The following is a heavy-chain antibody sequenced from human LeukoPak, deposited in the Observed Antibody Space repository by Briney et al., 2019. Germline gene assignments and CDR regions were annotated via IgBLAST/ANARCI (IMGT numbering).Heavy chain of an antibody. J-gene: IGHJ4*02. CDR1: GFTFSSYA. D-gene: IGHD2-8*01. CDR3: ATAINGYFDY. CDR2: ISYDGSNK. V-gene: IGHV3-30*04. Sequence: PGGSLRLSCAASGFTFSSYAMHWVRQAPGKGLEWVAVISYDGSNKYYADSVKGRFTISRDNAKDSVSLQMNSLRVEDTAVYYCATAINGYFDYWGQGALVTVSS.